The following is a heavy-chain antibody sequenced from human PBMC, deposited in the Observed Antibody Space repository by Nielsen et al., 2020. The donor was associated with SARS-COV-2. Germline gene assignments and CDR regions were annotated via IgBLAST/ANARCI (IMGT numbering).Heavy chain of an antibody. CDR1: GFTFSTYA. CDR2: ISGNGGTT. CDR3: ARASYDSSGFSAHGTDY. D-gene: IGHD3-22*01. Sequence: GGSLRLSCAASGFTFSTYAMTWVRQAPGKGLEWVSGISGNGGTTYYADSVKGRFTISRDNSKNTLYLQMNSLRAEDTAVYYCARASYDSSGFSAHGTDYWGQGTLVTVSS. V-gene: IGHV3-23*01. J-gene: IGHJ4*02.